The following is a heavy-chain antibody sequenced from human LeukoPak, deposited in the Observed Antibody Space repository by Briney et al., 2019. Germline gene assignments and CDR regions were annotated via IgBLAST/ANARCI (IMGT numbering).Heavy chain of an antibody. CDR2: ISGSGGST. CDR3: AKDGSYYSRYYYYYYMDV. V-gene: IGHV3-23*01. D-gene: IGHD3-10*01. J-gene: IGHJ6*03. CDR1: GFTVSSNS. Sequence: GGSLRLSCTVSGFTVSSNSMSWVRQAPGKGLEWVSAISGSGGSTYYADSVKGRFTISRDNSKNTLYLQMNSLRAEDTAVYYCAKDGSYYSRYYYYYYMDVWGKGTTVTVSS.